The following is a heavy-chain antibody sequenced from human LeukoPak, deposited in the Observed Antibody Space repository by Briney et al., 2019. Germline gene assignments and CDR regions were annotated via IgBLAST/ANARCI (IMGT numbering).Heavy chain of an antibody. CDR1: GFTFNYYW. CDR3: ARDGHYFAMGV. CDR2: IKPDGSEK. J-gene: IGHJ6*02. Sequence: GGSLSLSCAASGFTFNYYWMSWVRQTPGKGLEWLANIKPDGSEKYYVDSVRGRFTISRDNAKSSVHLQMNGLRAEDTAIYYCARDGHYFAMGVWGQGTTVTVSS. V-gene: IGHV3-7*03.